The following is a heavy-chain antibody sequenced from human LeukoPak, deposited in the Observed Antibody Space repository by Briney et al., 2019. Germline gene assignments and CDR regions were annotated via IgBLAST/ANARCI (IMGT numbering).Heavy chain of an antibody. J-gene: IGHJ3*02. D-gene: IGHD6-13*01. CDR3: PRPDDLAAAGTNAFDI. CDR1: GGCNSSSSYY. CDR2: TYYGGSA. V-gene: IGHV4-39*01. Sequence: SETLSFTGTGSGGCNSSSSYYWGWIRQPPGKGLGRIGSTYYGGSAYYKPSLKSCVIISVDSSKKQLSLKLSSETDANTAEYYVPRPDDLAAAGTNAFDIWGQGKMVTVSS.